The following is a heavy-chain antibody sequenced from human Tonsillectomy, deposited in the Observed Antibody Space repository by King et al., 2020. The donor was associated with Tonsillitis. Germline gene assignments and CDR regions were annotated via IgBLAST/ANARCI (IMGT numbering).Heavy chain of an antibody. V-gene: IGHV3-7*01. CDR1: GFSFSNYW. D-gene: IGHD2-15*01. Sequence: VQLVESGGGLVQPGGSLRLSCAASGFSFSNYWMSWVRQAPGKGLEWVANIKQDGSEKYYVDSVKGRFTISRDNAKNSLYLQMNSLRVEDTAVYYCAGDLVVVESSTSVFDYWGQGTPVTVSS. J-gene: IGHJ4*02. CDR2: IKQDGSEK. CDR3: AGDLVVVESSTSVFDY.